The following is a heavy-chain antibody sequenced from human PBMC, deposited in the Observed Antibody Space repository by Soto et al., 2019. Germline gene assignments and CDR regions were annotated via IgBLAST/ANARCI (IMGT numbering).Heavy chain of an antibody. Sequence: EVQLLESGGGLVQPGGSLRLSCAASGFTFSSYAMSWVRHAPGKGLEWVSAISGSGGSTYYADSVKGRFTISRDNSKXXXXXXXXXXXXXXXXXXXXXXXXXELTYWGQGTLVTVSS. CDR1: GFTFSSYA. CDR2: ISGSGGST. CDR3: XXXXXELTY. D-gene: IGHD1-7*01. V-gene: IGHV3-23*01. J-gene: IGHJ4*02.